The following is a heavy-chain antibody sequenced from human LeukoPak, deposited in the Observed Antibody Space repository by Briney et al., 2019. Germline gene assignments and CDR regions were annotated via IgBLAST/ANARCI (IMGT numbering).Heavy chain of an antibody. J-gene: IGHJ5*02. CDR2: IYYSGST. CDR1: GGSISSGDYY. CDR3: AKTLYGSGTGFDP. V-gene: IGHV4-30-4*01. Sequence: SETLSLTCTVSGGSISSGDYYWRWIRQPPGTGLEWIGYIYYSGSTYYNPSLKSRVTISVDTSKNQLSLKLSSVTAADTAVYYCAKTLYGSGTGFDPWGQGTLVTVSS. D-gene: IGHD3-10*01.